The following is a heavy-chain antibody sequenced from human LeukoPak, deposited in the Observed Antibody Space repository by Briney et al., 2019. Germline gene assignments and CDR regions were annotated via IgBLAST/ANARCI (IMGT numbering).Heavy chain of an antibody. Sequence: GGSLRLSCAASGFTFSSSWMHWVRQAPGEGLVWVSRINSDGSSTSYADSVKGRFTISTDNAKNTLYLQMNSLRAEDTAVYYCARVPGGNSYYYYMDVGGKGTTVTVSS. CDR3: ARVPGGNSYYYYMDV. J-gene: IGHJ6*03. CDR2: INSDGSST. V-gene: IGHV3-74*01. CDR1: GFTFSSSW. D-gene: IGHD2-15*01.